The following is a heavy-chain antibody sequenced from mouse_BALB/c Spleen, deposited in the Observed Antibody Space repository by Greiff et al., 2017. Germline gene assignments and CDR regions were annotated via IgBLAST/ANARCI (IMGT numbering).Heavy chain of an antibody. Sequence: VMLVESGPGLVAPTQSLSITCTVSGFSLTSYGVHWVRQPPGKGLEWLGVIWAGGSTNYNSALMSRLSISKDNSKSQVFLKMNSLQTDDTAMYYCARGDGYGYFDVWGAGTTVTVSS. CDR3: ARGDGYGYFDV. CDR2: IWAGGST. V-gene: IGHV2-9*02. CDR1: GFSLTSYG. J-gene: IGHJ1*01. D-gene: IGHD2-3*01.